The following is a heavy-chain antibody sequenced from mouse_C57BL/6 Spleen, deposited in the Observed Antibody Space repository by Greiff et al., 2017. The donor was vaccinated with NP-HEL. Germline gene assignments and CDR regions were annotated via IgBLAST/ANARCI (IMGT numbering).Heavy chain of an antibody. CDR2: IHPNSGST. J-gene: IGHJ1*03. D-gene: IGHD4-1*01. CDR3: ARSGTGTYWYFDV. V-gene: IGHV1-64*01. CDR1: GYTFTSYW. Sequence: VQLQQPGAELVKPGASVKLSCKASGYTFTSYWMHWVKQRPGQGLEWIGMIHPNSGSTNYNEKFKGKATLTVDKSSSTAYMQLSSLTSEDSAVYYCARSGTGTYWYFDVWGTGTTVTVSS.